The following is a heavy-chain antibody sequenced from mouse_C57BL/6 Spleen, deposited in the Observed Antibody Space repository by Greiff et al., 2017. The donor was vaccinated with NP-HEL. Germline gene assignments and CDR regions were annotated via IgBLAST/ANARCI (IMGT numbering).Heavy chain of an antibody. Sequence: VQLQQSGAELVRPGASVKLSCTASGFNITDYYMHWVKQRPEQGLEWIGRIDPEDGDTEYAPKFQGKATMTADTSSNTAYLQLRSLTSEDTAVYDCTSVMYYDDRSYGFAYWGQGTLVTVSA. V-gene: IGHV14-1*01. CDR3: TSVMYYDDRSYGFAY. CDR2: IDPEDGDT. J-gene: IGHJ3*01. D-gene: IGHD1-1*01. CDR1: GFNITDYY.